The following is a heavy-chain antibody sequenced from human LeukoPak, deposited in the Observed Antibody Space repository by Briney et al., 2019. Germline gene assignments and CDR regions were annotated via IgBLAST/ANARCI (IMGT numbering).Heavy chain of an antibody. CDR2: INSNGDEI. D-gene: IGHD6-6*01. CDR1: GFTFSTYA. V-gene: IGHV3-23*01. CDR3: ANWIGSSSRDY. Sequence: GGSLRLSCAASGFTFSTYAMTWVRQAPGKGLEWVSGINSNGDEIYYADSVRGRFTISRDNSNNALYLQMDSLRAEDTAVYYCANWIGSSSRDYWGQGTLVTISS. J-gene: IGHJ4*02.